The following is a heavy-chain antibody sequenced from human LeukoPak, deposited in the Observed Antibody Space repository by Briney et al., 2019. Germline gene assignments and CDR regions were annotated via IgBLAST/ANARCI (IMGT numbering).Heavy chain of an antibody. V-gene: IGHV1-18*01. CDR3: ARGIGYYDSSGYYYPDAFDI. Sequence: ASVKVSCKASGYTFTSYGISWVRQAPGQGLEWMGWISAYNGNTNYAQKFQGRVTMTRDTSISTAYMELSRLRSDDTAVYYCARGIGYYDSSGYYYPDAFDIWGQGTMVTVSS. J-gene: IGHJ3*02. CDR1: GYTFTSYG. D-gene: IGHD3-22*01. CDR2: ISAYNGNT.